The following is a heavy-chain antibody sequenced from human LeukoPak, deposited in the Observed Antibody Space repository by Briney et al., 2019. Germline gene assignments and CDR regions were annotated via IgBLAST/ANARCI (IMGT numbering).Heavy chain of an antibody. J-gene: IGHJ4*02. CDR3: ARNLVAADDYVWGSPPAPPDY. D-gene: IGHD3-16*01. Sequence: SETLSLTCTVSGGSISSSSYYWGWIRQPPGKGLEWIGSIYYSGSTYYNPSLKSRVTISVDTSKNQFSLKLSSVTAADTAVYYCARNLVAADDYVWGSPPAPPDYWGQGTLVTVSS. CDR2: IYYSGST. V-gene: IGHV4-39*07. CDR1: GGSISSSSYY.